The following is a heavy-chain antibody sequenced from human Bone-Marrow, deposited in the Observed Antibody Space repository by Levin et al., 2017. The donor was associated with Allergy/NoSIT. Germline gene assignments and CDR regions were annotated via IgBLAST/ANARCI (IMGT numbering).Heavy chain of an antibody. V-gene: IGHV4-34*01. CDR1: GGSFSDYY. CDR2: INHGGST. J-gene: IGHJ6*02. D-gene: IGHD3-16*01. CDR3: GAVGGFSYYAMDV. Sequence: PSETLSLTCAVYGGSFSDYYWSWIRQPPGKGLEWIGEINHGGSTTYNPSLMSRVAISVDTSKNQFSLKLTSVTAADTAVYYCGAVGGFSYYAMDVWGQGTTVTVSS.